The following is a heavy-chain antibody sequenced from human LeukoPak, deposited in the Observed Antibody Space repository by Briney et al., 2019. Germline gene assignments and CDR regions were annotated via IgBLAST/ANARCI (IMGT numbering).Heavy chain of an antibody. CDR2: IYYSGST. CDR3: ARRRWNDYYFDY. Sequence: SETLSLTCTVSGGSISSYYWSWIRQPPGKGLEWIGYIYYSGSTNYNPSLKSRVTISVDTSKNQFSLKLSSVTAADTAMYYCARRRWNDYYFDYWGQGTLVTVSS. D-gene: IGHD1-1*01. V-gene: IGHV4-59*08. J-gene: IGHJ4*02. CDR1: GGSISSYY.